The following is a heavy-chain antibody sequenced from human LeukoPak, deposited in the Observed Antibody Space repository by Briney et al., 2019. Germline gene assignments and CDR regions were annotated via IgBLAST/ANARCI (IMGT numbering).Heavy chain of an antibody. D-gene: IGHD2-2*01. CDR2: IYYSGST. Sequence: PSETLSLTCTVSGGSISSGGHYWSWIRQHPGKGLEWIGYIYYSGSTYYNPSLKSRVTISVDPSKNQFSLKLSSVTAAATAVYYCARDRACSSTSCYDASDIWGQGTMVTVSS. V-gene: IGHV4-31*03. CDR3: ARDRACSSTSCYDASDI. CDR1: GGSISSGGHY. J-gene: IGHJ3*02.